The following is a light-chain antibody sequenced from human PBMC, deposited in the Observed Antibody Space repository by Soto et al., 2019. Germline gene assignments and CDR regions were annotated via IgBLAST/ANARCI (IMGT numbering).Light chain of an antibody. J-gene: IGLJ3*02. V-gene: IGLV2-11*01. Sequence: QSALTQPRSVSGSPGQSVTISCTGTSSDVGGYNYVSWYQQHPGKAPKLMIYDVNNRPSGVPDRFSGSKSGNTASLTISGLQAEDEADYYCCSYAGSYIWVFGGGTKLTVL. CDR3: CSYAGSYIWV. CDR2: DVN. CDR1: SSDVGGYNY.